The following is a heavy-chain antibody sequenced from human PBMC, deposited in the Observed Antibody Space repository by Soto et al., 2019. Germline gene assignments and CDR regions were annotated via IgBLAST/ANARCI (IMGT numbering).Heavy chain of an antibody. J-gene: IGHJ3*02. CDR3: ARQWELHACDI. Sequence: QVQLVESGGGVVQPGRSLRLSCAASGFTFSSYAMHWVRQAPGKGLEWVAVISYDGSNKYYADSVKGRFTISRDNSKNTLYLQMNSLRAEDTAVYYCARQWELHACDIWGQGTMVTVSS. V-gene: IGHV3-30-3*01. CDR2: ISYDGSNK. D-gene: IGHD1-26*01. CDR1: GFTFSSYA.